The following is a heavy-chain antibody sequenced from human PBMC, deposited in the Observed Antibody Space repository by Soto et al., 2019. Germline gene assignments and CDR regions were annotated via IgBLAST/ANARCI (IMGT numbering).Heavy chain of an antibody. J-gene: IGHJ6*03. D-gene: IGHD2-8*01. Sequence: QVQLVQSGAEVKKPGASVKVSCKASGYTFTSYDINWVRQATGQGLEWMGWMNPNSGNTGYAQKFQGRVTMTRNSSISTAYRELSSLRSEDTAVYYCARRTNGVWQKAYYYMDVWGKGTTVTVSS. CDR2: MNPNSGNT. V-gene: IGHV1-8*01. CDR1: GYTFTSYD. CDR3: ARRTNGVWQKAYYYMDV.